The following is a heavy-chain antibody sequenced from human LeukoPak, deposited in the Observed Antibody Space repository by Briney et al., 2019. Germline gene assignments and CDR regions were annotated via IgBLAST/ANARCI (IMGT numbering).Heavy chain of an antibody. CDR2: IKQDGSEK. CDR1: GFTFSSYW. CDR3: ARKGIVGATKEGYYFDY. V-gene: IGHV3-7*01. D-gene: IGHD1-26*01. J-gene: IGHJ4*02. Sequence: GGSLRLSCAASGFTFSSYWMSWVRQAPGKGLEWVAYIKQDGSEKSYVDSVKGRFTISRDNAKNSLYLQMNSLRAEDTAVYYCARKGIVGATKEGYYFDYWGQGTLVTVSS.